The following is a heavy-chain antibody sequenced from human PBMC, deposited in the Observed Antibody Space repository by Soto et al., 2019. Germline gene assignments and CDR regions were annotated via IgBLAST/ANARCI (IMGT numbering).Heavy chain of an antibody. CDR2: INPNSGGT. CDR1: GYTFTGYY. V-gene: IGHV1-2*04. J-gene: IGHJ6*02. Sequence: ASVKVSCKASGYTFTGYYMHWVRQAPGQGLEWMGWINPNSGGTNYAQKFQGWVTMTRDTSISTAYMELSRLRSDDTAVYYCARDRAAAGSANYYGMDVWGQGTTVTVSS. CDR3: ARDRAAAGSANYYGMDV. D-gene: IGHD6-13*01.